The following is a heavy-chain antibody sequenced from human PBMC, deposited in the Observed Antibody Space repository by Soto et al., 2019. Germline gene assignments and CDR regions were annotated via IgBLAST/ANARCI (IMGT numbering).Heavy chain of an antibody. V-gene: IGHV2-5*02. CDR2: MYRDDDN. CDR1: GFSLSTTGEG. J-gene: IGHJ4*02. CDR3: AHRSSLTLYGTSGYIFDY. Sequence: SRPTLVNPRHTLTLTCVFSGFSLSTTGEGVAWIRQPPGNALEWLALMYRDDDNRYSQSLTGRRTVTKDTSKNRVVLRMTNIDPVTTATYFRAHRSSLTLYGTSGYIFDYWGQG. D-gene: IGHD3-22*01.